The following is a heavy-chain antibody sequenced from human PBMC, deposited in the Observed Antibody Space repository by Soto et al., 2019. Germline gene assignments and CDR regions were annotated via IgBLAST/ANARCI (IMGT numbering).Heavy chain of an antibody. CDR3: GKMPYYFKGWFDP. Sequence: QVQLVESGGGVVQPGRSLRLSCAASGFTFSSYGMHWVRQAPGKGLEWVAVISYDGSNKYYADSVKGRFTNSRDNSKNTLYLQRNSLRAEDTAVYYCGKMPYYFKGWFDPWGQGTLVTVSS. D-gene: IGHD1-26*01. J-gene: IGHJ5*02. V-gene: IGHV3-30*18. CDR1: GFTFSSYG. CDR2: ISYDGSNK.